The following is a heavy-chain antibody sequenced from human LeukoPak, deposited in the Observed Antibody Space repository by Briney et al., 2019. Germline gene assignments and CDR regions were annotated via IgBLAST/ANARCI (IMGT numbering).Heavy chain of an antibody. Sequence: PSETLSLTCTASGGSISSYYWSWIRQPPGKGLQWIGYIYYSGSTNYNPSLKSRVTMSVDTSKNQFSLKLSSVTAADTAVYYCARDRYDFWSGYNWFDPWGQGTLVTVSS. J-gene: IGHJ5*02. V-gene: IGHV4-59*12. CDR1: GGSISSYY. CDR3: ARDRYDFWSGYNWFDP. D-gene: IGHD3-3*01. CDR2: IYYSGST.